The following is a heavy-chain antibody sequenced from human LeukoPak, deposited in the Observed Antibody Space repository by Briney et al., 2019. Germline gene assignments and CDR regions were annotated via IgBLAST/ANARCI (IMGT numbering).Heavy chain of an antibody. CDR2: IIGDAGST. D-gene: IGHD6-19*01. V-gene: IGHV3-43*02. J-gene: IGHJ4*02. Sequence: GGSLRLSCAASGFTFDDYAMHWVRQAPGKGLEWVSLIIGDAGSTYYAGSVKGRFTISRDNSKNSLYLQMNSLRTEDAALYYCAKDTGREQWLVRGFDYWGQGTLVTVSS. CDR1: GFTFDDYA. CDR3: AKDTGREQWLVRGFDY.